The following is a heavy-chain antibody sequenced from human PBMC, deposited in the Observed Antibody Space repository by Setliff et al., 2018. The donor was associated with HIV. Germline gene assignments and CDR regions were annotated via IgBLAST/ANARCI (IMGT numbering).Heavy chain of an antibody. CDR3: ARGWGWNDDESSGRPQYAFDI. J-gene: IGHJ3*02. CDR1: GGSISNNYW. Sequence: KTSETLSLTCAVSGGSISNNYWWSWVRQPPGKGLEWIGEIYHSGSTNYNPSLKSRVSISVDKSKNQFSLKLSSVTAADTAVYYCARGWGWNDDESSGRPQYAFDIWGQGTMVTVSS. D-gene: IGHD3-22*01. CDR2: IYHSGST. V-gene: IGHV4-4*02.